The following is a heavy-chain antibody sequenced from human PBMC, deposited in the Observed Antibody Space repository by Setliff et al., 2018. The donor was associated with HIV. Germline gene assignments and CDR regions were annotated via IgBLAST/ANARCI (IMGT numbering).Heavy chain of an antibody. CDR2: VYASTGHT. V-gene: IGHV1-8*01. D-gene: IGHD2-15*01. CDR3: ARGIDILVKMGIYYHYMDV. CDR1: GDKFGSFD. Sequence: ASVKVSCKTSGDKFGSFDINWVRQASGQGLEWVGWVYASTGHTAYARKFEGRVTMTWDPSTGIGYMELNSLRADDTAVYYCARGIDILVKMGIYYHYMDVWGKVTTVTVSS. J-gene: IGHJ6*03.